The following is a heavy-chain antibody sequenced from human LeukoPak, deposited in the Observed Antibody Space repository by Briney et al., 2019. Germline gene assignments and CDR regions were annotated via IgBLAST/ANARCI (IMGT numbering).Heavy chain of an antibody. V-gene: IGHV1-2*02. Sequence: ASVKVSCKASGYTFTGYYMHWVRQAPGQGLEWMGWINPNSGGTNYAQKFQGRVTMTRDTSISTAYTELSRLRSDDTAVYYCARSVLSEMATISWGQGTLVTVSS. D-gene: IGHD5-24*01. CDR2: INPNSGGT. CDR1: GYTFTGYY. CDR3: ARSVLSEMATIS. J-gene: IGHJ4*02.